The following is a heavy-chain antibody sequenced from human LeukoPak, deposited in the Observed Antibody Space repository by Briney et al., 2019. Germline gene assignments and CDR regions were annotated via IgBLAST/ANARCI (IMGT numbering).Heavy chain of an antibody. D-gene: IGHD3-16*02. J-gene: IGHJ4*02. V-gene: IGHV4-61*05. CDR1: GGSISSSSYY. CDR2: IYYSGST. CDR3: ARGRRADDYVWGSYRYTDYFDY. Sequence: ASETLSLTCTVSGGSISSSSYYWGWIRQPPGKGLEWIGYIYYSGSTNYNPSLKSRVTISVDTSKNQFSLKLSSVTAADTAVYYCARGRRADDYVWGSYRYTDYFDYWGQGTLVTVSS.